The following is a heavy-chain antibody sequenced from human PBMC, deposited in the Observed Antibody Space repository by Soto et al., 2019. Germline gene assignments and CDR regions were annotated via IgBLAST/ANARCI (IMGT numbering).Heavy chain of an antibody. V-gene: IGHV1-69*06. D-gene: IGHD6-13*01. CDR3: QGVGGGHSSSWISFDY. Sequence: SVKVSCKASGGTFSSCAISWVRQAPGQGLEWMGGIIPIFGTANYAQKFQGRVTITADKSTSTAYMELSSLRSEDTAVYYCQGVGGGHSSSWISFDYWGQGTLVTVSS. CDR2: IIPIFGTA. CDR1: GGTFSSCA. J-gene: IGHJ4*02.